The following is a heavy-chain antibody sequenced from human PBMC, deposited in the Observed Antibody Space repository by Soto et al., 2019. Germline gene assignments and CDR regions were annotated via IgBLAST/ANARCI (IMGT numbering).Heavy chain of an antibody. J-gene: IGHJ6*02. CDR2: TYYRSKWYN. Sequence: SQTLSLTCAISGDSVSSNSAAWNWIRQSPSRGLEWLGRTYYRSKWYNDYAVSVKSRITINPDTSKNQFSLQLNSVTPEDTAVYYCARDSPYYDFWSGPTPGNYYGMDVWGQGTTVTVSS. D-gene: IGHD3-3*01. V-gene: IGHV6-1*01. CDR3: ARDSPYYDFWSGPTPGNYYGMDV. CDR1: GDSVSSNSAA.